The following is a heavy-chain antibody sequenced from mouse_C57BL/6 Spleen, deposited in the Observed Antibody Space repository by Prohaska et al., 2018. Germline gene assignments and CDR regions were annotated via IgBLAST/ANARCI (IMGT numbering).Heavy chain of an antibody. J-gene: IGHJ4*01. CDR1: GYTFTSYW. CDR2: IDPSDRET. Sequence: QVQLQQPGAELVRPGSSVKLSCKASGYTFTSYWMHWVKQRPIQGLEWIGNIDPSDRETNYNQKFKDKATLTVDKSSSTAYMQLSSLTSEDSAVYYCAREWDYYAMDYWGQGTSVTVSS. V-gene: IGHV1-52*01. CDR3: AREWDYYAMDY.